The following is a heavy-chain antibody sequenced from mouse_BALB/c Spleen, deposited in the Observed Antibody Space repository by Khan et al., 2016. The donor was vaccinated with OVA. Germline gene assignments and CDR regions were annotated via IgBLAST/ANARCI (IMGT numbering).Heavy chain of an antibody. CDR1: GYSFTTYY. CDR3: VRGPFDH. CDR2: IDPFSADT. Sequence: VQLQQSGPELMKPGASVNISCKASGYSFTTYYIHWVKQSHGESLEWIGYIDPFSADTDYNQNFKGKASLTVDKSSNTAYLHLSSLTSEDSAVYYNVRGPFDHGGQGTLVTVSA. V-gene: IGHV1S135*01. J-gene: IGHJ3*01.